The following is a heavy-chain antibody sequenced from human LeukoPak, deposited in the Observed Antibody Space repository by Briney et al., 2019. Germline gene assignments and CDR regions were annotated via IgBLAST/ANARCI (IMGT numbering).Heavy chain of an antibody. CDR2: INDSGTI. J-gene: IGHJ6*03. D-gene: IGHD1-7*01. CDR1: GGSFSNYY. Sequence: PSETLPLTCAVYGGSFSNYYWSWIRRSPGKGLEWIGEINDSGTINYNPSLMSRVTISVDKSKNQFSLKLSSVTAADTAVYYCARRWNYGRNYYIDVWGKGATVSVSS. V-gene: IGHV4-34*01. CDR3: ARRWNYGRNYYIDV.